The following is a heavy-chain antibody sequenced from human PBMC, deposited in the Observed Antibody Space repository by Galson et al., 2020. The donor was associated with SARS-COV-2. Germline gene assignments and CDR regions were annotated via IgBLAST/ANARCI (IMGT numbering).Heavy chain of an antibody. V-gene: IGHV3-23*01. CDR3: ARASGGSTWYGGADY. CDR1: GFTFSPHA. J-gene: IGHJ4*02. Sequence: TGGSLRLSCAASGFTFSPHAMSWARQAPGKGLEWVSSISGDGVHTFYADSVKGRFTISRDNSKNTPHLQMNSLRAEDTAVYYCARASGGSTWYGGADYRGQGTLVTVSS. D-gene: IGHD6-13*01. CDR2: ISGDGVHT.